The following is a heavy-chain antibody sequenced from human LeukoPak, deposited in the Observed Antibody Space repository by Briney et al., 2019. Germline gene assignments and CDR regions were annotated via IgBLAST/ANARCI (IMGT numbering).Heavy chain of an antibody. Sequence: GGSLRLSCAAPGFTVSDYYMTWIRQAPGKGLDWVSYISFSGSTIYYADSVKGRFTISRDNAKNSLYLQMNSLRAEDTAVYYCAELGITMIGGVWGKGTTVTISS. V-gene: IGHV3-11*04. CDR2: ISFSGSTI. CDR3: AELGITMIGGV. CDR1: GFTVSDYY. D-gene: IGHD3-10*02. J-gene: IGHJ6*04.